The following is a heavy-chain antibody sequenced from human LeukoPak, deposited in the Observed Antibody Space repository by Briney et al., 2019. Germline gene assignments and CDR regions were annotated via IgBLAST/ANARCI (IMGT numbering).Heavy chain of an antibody. V-gene: IGHV1-46*01. CDR3: AREKGGTIYYYYGMDV. CDR2: INPSGGST. J-gene: IGHJ6*02. D-gene: IGHD1-14*01. CDR1: GYTFTSYY. Sequence: GASVKVSCKASGYTFTSYYMHWVRQAPGQGLEWMGVINPSGGSTNYAEKFQGRVTMTRDTSTSTVYMELRSLRSDDTAVYYCAREKGGTIYYYYGMDVWGQGTTVTVSS.